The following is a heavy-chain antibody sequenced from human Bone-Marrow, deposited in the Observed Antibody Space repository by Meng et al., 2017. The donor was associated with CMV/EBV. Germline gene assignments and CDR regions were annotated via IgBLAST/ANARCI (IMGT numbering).Heavy chain of an antibody. D-gene: IGHD3-22*01. Sequence: SGGSSSSGEYYWRWRRQPSGKGLEWIGYIYYSRSASYNPALKSRVTISVDTSKNQFSLKLSSVTAADTAVYCCARGTGGYLSGWFDPWGQGTLVTVSS. CDR2: IYYSRSA. CDR1: GGSSSSGEYY. J-gene: IGHJ5*02. V-gene: IGHV4-30-4*01. CDR3: ARGTGGYLSGWFDP.